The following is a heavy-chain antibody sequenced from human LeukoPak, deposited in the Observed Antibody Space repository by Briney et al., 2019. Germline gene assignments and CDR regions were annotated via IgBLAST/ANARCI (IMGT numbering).Heavy chain of an antibody. V-gene: IGHV3-48*02. CDR1: GFTFSSFG. CDR3: ARDHCTGGVCYYYSDY. CDR2: ISTSSGTM. J-gene: IGHJ4*02. Sequence: GGSLRLSCAASGFTFSSFGMYWVRQAPGKGLEWLSYISTSSGTMYYADSVKGRFTISRVNAKNSLSLQMNSLRDEDTAVYYCARDHCTGGVCYYYSDYWGQGTLVAVSS. D-gene: IGHD2-8*02.